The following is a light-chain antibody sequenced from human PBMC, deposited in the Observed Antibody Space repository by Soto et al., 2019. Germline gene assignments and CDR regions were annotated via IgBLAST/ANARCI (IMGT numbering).Light chain of an antibody. CDR2: LGS. V-gene: IGKV2-28*01. CDR3: KQYNPLWT. CDR1: QSLLHRNEYDY. J-gene: IGKJ1*01. Sequence: DIVMTQSPLSLSVTPGEPASISCRSSQSLLHRNEYDYLDWYLQRPGQPPQLLIYLGSNLESGVPSRFSGSGSGTEFTLNNSSLHCDEFAPYLCKQYNPLWTFGQGTKVDIK.